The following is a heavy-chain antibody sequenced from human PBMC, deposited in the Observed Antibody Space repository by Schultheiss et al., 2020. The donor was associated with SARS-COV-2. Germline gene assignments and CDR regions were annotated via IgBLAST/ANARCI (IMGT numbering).Heavy chain of an antibody. Sequence: GESLKISCAASGFTFSNAWMSWVRQAPGKGLEWVGRIKSTTAGGTIDYGAPVNGRFTISRDDSNDRLYLQMNSLITEDTGVYYCTALPLGYCSTTSCPKDSGMDVWGQGTTVTVSS. CDR1: GFTFSNAW. J-gene: IGHJ6*02. D-gene: IGHD2-2*01. V-gene: IGHV3-15*01. CDR3: TALPLGYCSTTSCPKDSGMDV. CDR2: IKSTTAGGTI.